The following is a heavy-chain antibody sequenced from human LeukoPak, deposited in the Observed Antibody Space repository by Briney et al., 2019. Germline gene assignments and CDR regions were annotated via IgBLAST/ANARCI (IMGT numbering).Heavy chain of an antibody. CDR1: GYSFTNYW. CDR3: ALSSGAYTSAGYFDY. Sequence: GDSLKISCKGSGYSFTNYWIGWVRQMPGKGLEWMGIIYPNASDTRYSPSFRGQVTISADKSLTTAYLQWNSLKASDTAMYYCALSSGAYTSAGYFDYWGQGALVTVSS. D-gene: IGHD2-15*01. J-gene: IGHJ4*02. CDR2: IYPNASDT. V-gene: IGHV5-51*01.